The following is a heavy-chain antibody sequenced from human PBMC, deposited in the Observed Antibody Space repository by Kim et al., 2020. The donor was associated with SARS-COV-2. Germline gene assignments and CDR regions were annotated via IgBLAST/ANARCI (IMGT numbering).Heavy chain of an antibody. J-gene: IGHJ4*02. D-gene: IGHD3-9*01. Sequence: SLKSRVTISVDTSKNQFSLRRGSVTAADTAVYYCARVGYDILTGYYPIDYWGQGTLVTVSS. V-gene: IGHV4-31*02. CDR3: ARVGYDILTGYYPIDY.